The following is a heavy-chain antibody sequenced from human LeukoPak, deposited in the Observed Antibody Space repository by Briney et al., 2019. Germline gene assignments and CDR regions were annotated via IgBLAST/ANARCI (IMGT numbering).Heavy chain of an antibody. V-gene: IGHV3-33*01. D-gene: IGHD3-10*01. J-gene: IGHJ3*02. CDR2: IWYDGSNK. Sequence: GRSLRLSCAASGFTFSSYGMHWVRQAPGKGLEWVAVIWYDGSNKYYADSVKGRFTISRDNSKNTLYLQMNSLRAEDTAVYYCARDGDGSGSYFDIWGQGTMVTVSS. CDR3: ARDGDGSGSYFDI. CDR1: GFTFSSYG.